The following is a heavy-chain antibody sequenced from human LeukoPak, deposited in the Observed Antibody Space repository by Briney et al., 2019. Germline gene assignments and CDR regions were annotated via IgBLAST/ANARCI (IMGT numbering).Heavy chain of an antibody. CDR3: ARSSCSSTSCWRGYFDH. CDR2: IHSSGST. CDR1: GGSISSGGYS. J-gene: IGHJ4*02. V-gene: IGHV4-61*02. Sequence: PSETLSLTCAVSGGSISSGGYSWSWIRQPAGKGLEWIGRIHSSGSTNYNPSLKSRVTISVDTSKNQFSLKLSSVTAADTAVYYCARSSCSSTSCWRGYFDHWGQGTLVTVSS. D-gene: IGHD2-2*01.